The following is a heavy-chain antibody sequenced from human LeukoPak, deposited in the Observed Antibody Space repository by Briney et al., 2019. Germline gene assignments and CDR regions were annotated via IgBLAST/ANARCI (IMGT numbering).Heavy chain of an antibody. V-gene: IGHV1-8*01. CDR3: ARGYYYGSGSYYNRPEYYYYGMDV. CDR1: GYTFTSYD. Sequence: ASVKVSCKASGYTFTSYDINWVRQATGQGLEWMEWMNPNSGNTGYAQKFQGRVTMTRNTSISTAYMELSSLRSEDTAVYYCARGYYYGSGSYYNRPEYYYYGMDVWGQGTTVTVSS. D-gene: IGHD3-10*01. J-gene: IGHJ6*02. CDR2: MNPNSGNT.